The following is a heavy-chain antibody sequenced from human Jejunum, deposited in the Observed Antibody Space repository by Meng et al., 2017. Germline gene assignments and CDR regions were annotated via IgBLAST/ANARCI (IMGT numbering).Heavy chain of an antibody. V-gene: IGHV4-59*01. J-gene: IGHJ4*02. Sequence: SQTLSPTCTVATGSISGYYWSWIRQLPGKVLEWIGYIHYSGTTNYNPSLESRVTFSIDTSKNQSSLKLTSVTAADTPVYSCAKDFGLDTVTTFPEYWGQGTLVTVSS. D-gene: IGHD4-17*01. CDR1: TGSISGYY. CDR3: AKDFGLDTVTTFPEY. CDR2: IHYSGTT.